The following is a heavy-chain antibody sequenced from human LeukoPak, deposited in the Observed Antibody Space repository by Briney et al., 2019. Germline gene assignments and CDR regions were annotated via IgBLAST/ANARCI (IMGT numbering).Heavy chain of an antibody. Sequence: ASVKVSCKASGGTFSSYAISWVRQAPGQGLEWMGWISAYNGNTNYAQKLQGRVTMTTDTSTSTAYMELRSLRSDDTAVYYCAREEWELLRAFDIWGQGTMVTVSS. V-gene: IGHV1-18*01. D-gene: IGHD1-26*01. J-gene: IGHJ3*02. CDR2: ISAYNGNT. CDR3: AREEWELLRAFDI. CDR1: GGTFSSYA.